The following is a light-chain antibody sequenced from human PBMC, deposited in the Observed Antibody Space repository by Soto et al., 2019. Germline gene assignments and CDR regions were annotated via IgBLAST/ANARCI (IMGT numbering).Light chain of an antibody. J-gene: IGKJ5*01. CDR3: QPYNNWPSIT. CDR1: QSVSSN. Sequence: EIVMTQSPATLSVSPGERATLSCRASQSVSSNLAWYQQKPGQAPRLLIYGAFTRATGIPARFSGSGSGTEFTLTISSLQSEDFAVYYCQPYNNWPSITFGQGTRLEIK. V-gene: IGKV3-15*01. CDR2: GAF.